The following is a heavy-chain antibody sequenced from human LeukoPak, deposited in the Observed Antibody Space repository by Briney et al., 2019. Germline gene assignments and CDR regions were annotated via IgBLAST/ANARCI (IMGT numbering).Heavy chain of an antibody. D-gene: IGHD3-16*01. V-gene: IGHV1-18*01. Sequence: GASVKVSCKASGYTFTSYGIGWVRQAPGQGLEWMGWISAYNGNTNYAQKLQDRVTMTTDTSTSTAYMELRSLRSDDTAVYYCARDQLGLAQRRWPFDPWGQGTLVTVSS. CDR1: GYTFTSYG. CDR2: ISAYNGNT. CDR3: ARDQLGLAQRRWPFDP. J-gene: IGHJ5*02.